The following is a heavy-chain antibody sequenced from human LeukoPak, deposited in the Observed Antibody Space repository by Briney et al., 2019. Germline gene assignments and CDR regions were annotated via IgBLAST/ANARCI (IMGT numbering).Heavy chain of an antibody. CDR2: IRYDGSIK. D-gene: IGHD6-6*01. CDR1: GFTFSSYG. J-gene: IGHJ4*02. CDR3: AKSQQFGFDY. Sequence: PGGSLRLSCAASGFTFSSYGMLWVRQAPGKGLEWVTFIRYDGSIKYYADSAKGRFTISRDNSKDTLYLQMNSLRAEGTAVYYCAKSQQFGFDYWGQGTLVTVSS. V-gene: IGHV3-30*02.